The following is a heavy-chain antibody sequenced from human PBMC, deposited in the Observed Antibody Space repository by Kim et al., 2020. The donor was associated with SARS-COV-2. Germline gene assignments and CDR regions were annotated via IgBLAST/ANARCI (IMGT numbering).Heavy chain of an antibody. CDR3: ARGCSRTSYPPHWFDP. CDR2: IYYSGST. J-gene: IGHJ5*02. V-gene: IGHV4-31*03. CDR1: GGSISSGGYY. D-gene: IGHD2-2*01. Sequence: SENLSLTCTVSGGSISSGGYYWSWIRQHPGKGLEWIGNIYYSGSTYYNPSLKSRVTISVDTSKNQFSLKLSSVTAADTAVYYCARGCSRTSYPPHWFDPWGQGTLVTVSS.